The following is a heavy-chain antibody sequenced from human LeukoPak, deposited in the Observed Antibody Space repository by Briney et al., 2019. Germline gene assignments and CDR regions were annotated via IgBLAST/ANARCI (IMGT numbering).Heavy chain of an antibody. V-gene: IGHV1-46*01. CDR1: GYTFTSYY. CDR3: EREATYVIDY. D-gene: IGHD3-10*02. J-gene: IGHJ4*02. CDR2: INPSGGST. Sequence: ASVKVSCKASGYTFTSYYMHWVRQAPGQGIEWMGIINPSGGSTSYGQKFQGRVTMTRDTSTSTVYMELSSLRSEDTAVYYCEREATYVIDYWGQGTLVTVSS.